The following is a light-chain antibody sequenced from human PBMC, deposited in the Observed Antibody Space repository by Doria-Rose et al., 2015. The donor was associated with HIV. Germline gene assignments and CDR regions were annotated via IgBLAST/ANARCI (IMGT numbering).Light chain of an antibody. J-gene: IGKJ1*01. CDR2: GGS. CDR3: HQYGTSWT. Sequence: TQSPGTLSLSPGERATLSCRASQSFSSTYLAWYQQIPGQAPSLLIYGGSTRATGIPDRFSASGSGTDFTLTINRLEPEDFALYYCHQYGTSWTFGQGTKVEI. CDR1: QSFSSTY. V-gene: IGKV3-20*01.